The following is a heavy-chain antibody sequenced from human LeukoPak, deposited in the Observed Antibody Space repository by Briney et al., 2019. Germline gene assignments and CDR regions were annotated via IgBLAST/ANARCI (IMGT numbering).Heavy chain of an antibody. CDR3: ARGKNWFVP. CDR2: INSGGTN. D-gene: IGHD3-10*01. V-gene: IGHV4-31*03. CDR1: GGSIGTDGHF. Sequence: SETLSLTCTVSGGSIGTDGHFWSWLRQFPGKGLEWIGYINSGGTNYCNPSLKSRLTTSIDISKNQFSLTLTSVTVADTAVYYCARGKNWFVPWGQGILVTVSS. J-gene: IGHJ5*02.